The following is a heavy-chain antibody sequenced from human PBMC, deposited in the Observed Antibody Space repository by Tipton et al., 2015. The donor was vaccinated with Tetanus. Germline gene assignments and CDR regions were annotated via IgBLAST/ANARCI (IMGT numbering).Heavy chain of an antibody. CDR3: ARDQTDSGSYGYYYYGMDV. V-gene: IGHV4-59*12. J-gene: IGHJ6*02. CDR1: GGSISSYY. D-gene: IGHD1-26*01. CDR2: IYYSGST. Sequence: TLSLTCTVSGGSISSYYWSWIRQPPGKGLEWIGYIYYSGSTNYNPSLKSRVTISVDTSKNQFSLKLSSVTAADTAVYYCARDQTDSGSYGYYYYGMDVWGQGTTVTVSS.